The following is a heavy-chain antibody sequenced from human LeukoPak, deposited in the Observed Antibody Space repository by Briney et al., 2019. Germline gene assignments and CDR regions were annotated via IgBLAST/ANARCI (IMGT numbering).Heavy chain of an antibody. Sequence: SEALPLTCTVCLGSISSYYWSWIRQPPVKGLECIGYSYYSGSTNYNPSPKSRVTISVDTSKTQFSLKPSSVPAADTAVYYCARAGRYCSGGSCPNWFDPWGQGTVVTVSS. CDR2: SYYSGST. CDR3: ARAGRYCSGGSCPNWFDP. CDR1: LGSISSYY. D-gene: IGHD2-15*01. V-gene: IGHV4-59*01. J-gene: IGHJ5*02.